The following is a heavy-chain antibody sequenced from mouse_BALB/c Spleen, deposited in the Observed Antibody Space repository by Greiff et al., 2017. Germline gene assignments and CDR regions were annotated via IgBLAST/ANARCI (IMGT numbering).Heavy chain of an antibody. CDR3: ARGYGSRPFAY. CDR2: ISSGGST. CDR1: GFTFSSYA. D-gene: IGHD1-1*01. V-gene: IGHV5-6-5*01. J-gene: IGHJ3*01. Sequence: EVQLVESGGGLVKPGGSLKLSCAASGFTFSSYAMSWVRQTPEQRLEWVASISSGGSTYYPDSVMGRFTISRDNARNILYLRMSSLRSEDTAMYYCARGYGSRPFAYRGEEALVTVSA.